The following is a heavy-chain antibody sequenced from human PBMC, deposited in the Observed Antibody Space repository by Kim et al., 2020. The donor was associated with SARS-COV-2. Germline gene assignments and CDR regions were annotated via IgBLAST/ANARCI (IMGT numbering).Heavy chain of an antibody. CDR1: GFTFSSYS. CDR3: ATGVYQLLLYPEGDFDY. J-gene: IGHJ4*02. D-gene: IGHD2-2*01. CDR2: ISSSSSSYI. Sequence: GGSLRLSCAASGFTFSSYSMNWVRQAPGKGLEWVSSISSSSSSYIYYADSVKGRFTISRDNAKNSLYLQMNSLRAEDTAVYYCATGVYQLLLYPEGDFDYWGQGTLVTVSS. V-gene: IGHV3-21*01.